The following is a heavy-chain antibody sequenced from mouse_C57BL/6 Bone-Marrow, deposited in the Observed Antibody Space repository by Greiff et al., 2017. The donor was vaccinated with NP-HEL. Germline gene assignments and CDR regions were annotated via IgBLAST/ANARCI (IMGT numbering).Heavy chain of an antibody. CDR2: IDPSDSYT. J-gene: IGHJ2*01. CDR1: GYTFTSYW. CDR3: AQASSRYYFDY. Sequence: QVQLQQPGAELVMPGASVKLSCKASGYTFTSYWMHWVKQRPGQGLEWIGEIDPSDSYTNYNQKFKGKSTLTVDKSSSTAYMQLSSLTSEDSAVYYCAQASSRYYFDYWGQGTTLTVSS. D-gene: IGHD3-2*02. V-gene: IGHV1-69*01.